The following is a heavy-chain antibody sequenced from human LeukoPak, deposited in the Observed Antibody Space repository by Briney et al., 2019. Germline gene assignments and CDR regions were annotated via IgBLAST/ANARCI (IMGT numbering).Heavy chain of an antibody. J-gene: IGHJ4*02. Sequence: SETLRLTCTVSGGSISSSSYYWGWIRQPPGKGLEWIGSIYYSGSTYYNPSLKSRVTISVDTSKNQFSLKLSSVTAADTAVYYCARHYEYSYGWAPFSFDYWGQGTLVTVSS. CDR1: GGSISSSSYY. CDR3: ARHYEYSYGWAPFSFDY. CDR2: IYYSGST. D-gene: IGHD5-18*01. V-gene: IGHV4-39*01.